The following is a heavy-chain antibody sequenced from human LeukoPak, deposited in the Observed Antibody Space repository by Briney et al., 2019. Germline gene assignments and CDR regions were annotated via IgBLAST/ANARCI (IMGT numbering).Heavy chain of an antibody. CDR1: GGSISSSSFY. CDR2: IYYSGST. D-gene: IGHD3-16*01. Sequence: SETLSLTCTVSGGSISSSSFYWGWIRQPPGKGLEWIGSIYYSGSTYYNPSLKSRVTISVDTSKNQFSLKLSSVTAADTAVYYCARAVASFGYFDYWGQGTLVTVSS. J-gene: IGHJ4*02. V-gene: IGHV4-39*07. CDR3: ARAVASFGYFDY.